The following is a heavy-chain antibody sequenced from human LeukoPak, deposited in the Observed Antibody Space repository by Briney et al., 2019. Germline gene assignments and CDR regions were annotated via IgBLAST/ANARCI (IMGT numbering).Heavy chain of an antibody. J-gene: IGHJ4*02. Sequence: GGSLRLSCAASGFTFSTYWMHWVRQAPGKGLVWVSRIKTDGSRTSYADSVKGRFTIFRDNAKNTLYLQMSSLRAEDTAVYYCAKDERNWNYNLASQTYDWGQGTLVTVSS. CDR2: IKTDGSRT. D-gene: IGHD1-7*01. V-gene: IGHV3-74*01. CDR1: GFTFSTYW. CDR3: AKDERNWNYNLASQTYD.